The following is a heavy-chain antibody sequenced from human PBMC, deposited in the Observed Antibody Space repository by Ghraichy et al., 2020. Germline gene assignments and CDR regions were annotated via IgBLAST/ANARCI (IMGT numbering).Heavy chain of an antibody. Sequence: INHSVSTNYNPSLKSRVTISVDTSQNQFSLKLRSVTAADTAVYYCSRSPVSLTGYYYYGLD. D-gene: IGHD3-9*01. CDR2: INHSVST. CDR3: SRSPVSLTGYYYYGLD. V-gene: IGHV4-34*01. J-gene: IGHJ6*01.